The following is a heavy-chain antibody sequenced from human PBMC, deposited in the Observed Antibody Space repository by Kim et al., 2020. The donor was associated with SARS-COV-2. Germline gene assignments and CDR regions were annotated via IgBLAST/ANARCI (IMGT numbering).Heavy chain of an antibody. CDR3: VRISRNYFFDN. V-gene: IGHV3-72*01. CDR2: IRNKANSYTT. D-gene: IGHD2-15*01. Sequence: GGSLRLSCAASGFAFSDHYMDWVRQAPGKGLEWVGRIRNKANSYTTAYAASVNGRFTSASDDSTNSVYLQMNSLQTEGAAAYYCVRISRNYFFDNWGQGTLVTVS. CDR1: GFAFSDHY. J-gene: IGHJ4*02.